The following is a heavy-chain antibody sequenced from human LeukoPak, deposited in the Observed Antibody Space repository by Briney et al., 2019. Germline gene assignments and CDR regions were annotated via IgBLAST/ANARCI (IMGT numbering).Heavy chain of an antibody. J-gene: IGHJ3*02. CDR3: ARDRTYNLDAFDI. D-gene: IGHD1-1*01. CDR2: IYTSGST. CDR1: GGSISSYY. V-gene: IGHV4-4*07. Sequence: SETLSLTCTVSGGSISSYYWSWIGQPAGKGLEWIGRIYTSGSTNYNPSLKSRVTMSVDTSKNQFSLKLSSVTAADTAVYYCARDRTYNLDAFDIWGQGTMVTVSS.